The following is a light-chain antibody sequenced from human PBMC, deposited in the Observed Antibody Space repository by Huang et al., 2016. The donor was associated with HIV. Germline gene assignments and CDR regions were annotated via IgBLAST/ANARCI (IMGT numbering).Light chain of an antibody. Sequence: DIVMTQSPASLAVSLGDRTTITCKSSQSVFYNSGSKNYLAWYQQKPGQPPKLLIYWASTRESGVPDRFSGSGSGTDFTLTISSLQAEDVAVYYCQQYYSIPYTFGQGTTLEIK. J-gene: IGKJ2*01. CDR1: QSVFYNSGSKNY. V-gene: IGKV4-1*01. CDR3: QQYYSIPYT. CDR2: WAS.